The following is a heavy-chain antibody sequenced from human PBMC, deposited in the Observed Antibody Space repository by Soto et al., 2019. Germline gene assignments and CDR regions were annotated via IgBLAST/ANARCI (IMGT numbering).Heavy chain of an antibody. D-gene: IGHD6-19*01. CDR3: AKDGTNGWGKYAEYFQH. J-gene: IGHJ1*01. V-gene: IGHV3-23*01. CDR2: ISGSGGST. CDR1: GFTFSSYA. Sequence: GGSLRLSCAAYGFTFSSYAMSWVRQAPGKGLEWVSAISGSGGSTYYADSVKGRFTVSRDNSKNTLYLQMNSLRAEDTAVYYCAKDGTNGWGKYAEYFQHWGQGTLVTVSS.